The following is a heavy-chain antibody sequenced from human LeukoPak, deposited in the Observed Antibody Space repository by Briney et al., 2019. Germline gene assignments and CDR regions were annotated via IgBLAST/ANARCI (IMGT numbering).Heavy chain of an antibody. J-gene: IGHJ4*02. V-gene: IGHV1-69*04. CDR2: IIPILGIA. CDR1: GGTFSSYA. D-gene: IGHD1-26*01. CDR3: ASLLSNLGATTSDY. Sequence: SVKVSCKASGGTFSSYAISWVRQAPGQGLEWMGRIIPILGIANYAQKFQGRVTITADKSTSTAYMELGSLRSEDTAVYYCASLLSNLGATTSDYWGQGTLVTVSS.